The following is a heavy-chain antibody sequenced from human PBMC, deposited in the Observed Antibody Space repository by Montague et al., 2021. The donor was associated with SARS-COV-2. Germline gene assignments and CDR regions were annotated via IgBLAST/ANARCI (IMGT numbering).Heavy chain of an antibody. Sequence: TLSLTCTLSGGSISSGSHYWSWIRQPAGKGLEWIGRIGTSGVTKYIFSLKGRVTISVDTSKYQFSLTSSSATAADTAVYYCERRIASYGIDVWGQGTTVTVSS. D-gene: IGHD6-13*01. CDR2: IGTSGVT. CDR3: ERRIASYGIDV. V-gene: IGHV4-61*02. CDR1: GGSISSGSHY. J-gene: IGHJ6*02.